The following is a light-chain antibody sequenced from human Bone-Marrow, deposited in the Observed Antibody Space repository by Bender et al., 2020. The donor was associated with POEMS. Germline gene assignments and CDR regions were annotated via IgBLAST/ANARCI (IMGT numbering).Light chain of an antibody. Sequence: QSALTQPASVSGSPGQSITISCTGTSSDVGSYNLVSWYQQHPGKAPKLMIYEGTKRPSGVSDRFSGSWSGNTASLTISGLQAEDEADYYCSSWDDSLSGWVFGGGTKLTVL. V-gene: IGLV2-23*01. CDR1: SSDVGSYNL. J-gene: IGLJ3*02. CDR2: EGT. CDR3: SSWDDSLSGWV.